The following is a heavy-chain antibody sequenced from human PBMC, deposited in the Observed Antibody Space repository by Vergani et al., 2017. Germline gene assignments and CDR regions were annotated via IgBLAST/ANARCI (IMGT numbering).Heavy chain of an antibody. D-gene: IGHD2-8*01. V-gene: IGHV3-21*01. CDR3: ARVSTNGKIDY. Sequence: EVQLVESGGGLVKPGGSLRLSCAASGFTFSSYSMNWVRQAPGKGLEWVSSISSSSRYIYYADSVTGRFTISRDNAKNSLYLQMNSLRAEDTAVYYCARVSTNGKIDYWGQGTLVTVSS. J-gene: IGHJ4*02. CDR1: GFTFSSYS. CDR2: ISSSSRYI.